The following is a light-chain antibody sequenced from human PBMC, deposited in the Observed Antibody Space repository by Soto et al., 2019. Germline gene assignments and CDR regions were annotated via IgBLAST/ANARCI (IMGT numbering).Light chain of an antibody. CDR3: QQTYRLPWT. CDR2: SAS. Sequence: DIQMTQSPSSLSASVGDRVTITCRASQSISSYLNWYQQKPGKAPMLLIYSASSLQSGVPSRFSGSGSGTDLTLTINSLQPEDFATYICQQTYRLPWTFGQGTKVDIK. CDR1: QSISSY. V-gene: IGKV1-39*01. J-gene: IGKJ1*01.